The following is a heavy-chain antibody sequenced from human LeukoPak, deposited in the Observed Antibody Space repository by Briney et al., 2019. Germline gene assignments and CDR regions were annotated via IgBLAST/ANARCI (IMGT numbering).Heavy chain of an antibody. CDR3: AKDRHRYGDYGVGGIDY. CDR2: IRYDGSNK. J-gene: IGHJ4*02. CDR1: GFTFSSYG. Sequence: GGSLRLSCAASGFTFSSYGMHWVRQAPGKGLEWVAFIRYDGSNKYYADSVKGRFTISRDNSKNTLYLQMNSLRAEDTAVYYCAKDRHRYGDYGVGGIDYWGQGTLVTVSS. D-gene: IGHD4-17*01. V-gene: IGHV3-30*02.